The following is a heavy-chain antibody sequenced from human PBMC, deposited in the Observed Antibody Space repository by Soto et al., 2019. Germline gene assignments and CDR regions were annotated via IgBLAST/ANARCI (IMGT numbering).Heavy chain of an antibody. V-gene: IGHV3-23*01. CDR2: FGTSGNT. J-gene: IGHJ6*03. Sequence: GALRLSFGASGFIVTHYALSGVRQAPGQGLEWVSTFGTSGNTYYADSVKGRFTISRDNSKNTLFLQMNSLRAEDTALYYCAKRPGYYMGVWGKGTPVTVSS. CDR3: AKRPGYYMGV. CDR1: GFIVTHYA.